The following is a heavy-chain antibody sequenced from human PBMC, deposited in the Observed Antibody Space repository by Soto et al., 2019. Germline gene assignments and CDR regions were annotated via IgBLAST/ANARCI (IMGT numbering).Heavy chain of an antibody. CDR1: GYSISSSTW. CDR3: ATRGDDSSGYYYIRY. V-gene: IGHV4-28*01. CDR2: IYYSGST. J-gene: IGHJ4*02. D-gene: IGHD3-22*01. Sequence: PSETLSLTCAVSGYSISSSTWWGWIRQPPGKGLEWIGYIYYSGSTYYNPSLKSRVTMSVDTSKNQFSLKLSSVTAVDTAVYYCATRGDDSSGYYYIRYWGQGTLVTVSS.